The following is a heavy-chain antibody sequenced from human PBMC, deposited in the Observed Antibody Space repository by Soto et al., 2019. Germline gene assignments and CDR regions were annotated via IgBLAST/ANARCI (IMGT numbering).Heavy chain of an antibody. D-gene: IGHD6-19*01. CDR3: AKSSGWYYDY. CDR2: IYYSGST. J-gene: IGHJ4*02. V-gene: IGHV4-59*01. CDR1: GGSISSYY. Sequence: SETLSLTCTVSGGSISSYYWSWIRQPPGKGLEWIGYIYYSGSTNYNPSLKSRVTISVDTSKNQSSLKLSSVTAADTAVYYCAKSSGWYYDYWGQGTLVTVSS.